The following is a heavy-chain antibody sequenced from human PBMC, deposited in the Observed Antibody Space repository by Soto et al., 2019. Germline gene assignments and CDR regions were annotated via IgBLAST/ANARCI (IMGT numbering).Heavy chain of an antibody. CDR3: ARGIATGQLDP. D-gene: IGHD2-15*01. Sequence: ASVKVSCKASGYTFTRYTMNWVRQAPGQRLEWMGWINPDNGNTKSTQKFQDRVIITRDTSASTAYMDLSSLRSEDTAVYYCARGIATGQLDPWGQGTLVTVSS. V-gene: IGHV1-3*01. CDR1: GYTFTRYT. J-gene: IGHJ5*02. CDR2: INPDNGNT.